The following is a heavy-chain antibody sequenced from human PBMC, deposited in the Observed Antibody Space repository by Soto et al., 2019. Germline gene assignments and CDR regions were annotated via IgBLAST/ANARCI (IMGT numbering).Heavy chain of an antibody. D-gene: IGHD3-10*01. J-gene: IGHJ4*02. CDR1: GFTFNNYA. CDR2: ISGGGDTT. CDR3: AKGRGGSGSLTPRVDF. Sequence: EVQLLESGGGLVQPGGSLSLSCAASGFTFNNYAMTWVRQAPGKGLGWVSAISGGGDTTSYADSVKVRFTVSRDGSKNTLYLQMSSLRAEDTALYYCAKGRGGSGSLTPRVDFWGQGTLVTVSS. V-gene: IGHV3-23*01.